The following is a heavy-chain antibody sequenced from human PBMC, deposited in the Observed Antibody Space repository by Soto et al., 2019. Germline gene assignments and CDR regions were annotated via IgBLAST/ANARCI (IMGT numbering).Heavy chain of an antibody. Sequence: QVQLVQSGAEVKKPGASVKVSCEASGYTFSTYEMHWVRQAPGQRPEWMGWINGGNGKSKYSETLQGRVTFTRDTSASPAYKELTSLRPEDTAVDYCARGGGATFTHYYYYMDVWGTGTTVTVSS. J-gene: IGHJ6*03. CDR2: INGGNGKS. CDR3: ARGGGATFTHYYYYMDV. V-gene: IGHV1-3*01. CDR1: GYTFSTYE. D-gene: IGHD1-26*01.